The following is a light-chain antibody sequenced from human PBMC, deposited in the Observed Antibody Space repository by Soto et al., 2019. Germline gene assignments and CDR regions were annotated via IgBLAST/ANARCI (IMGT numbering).Light chain of an antibody. Sequence: QLVLTQSSSASASLGSSVKLTCTLSSGHSSYIIAWHQQQPGKAPRYLMKLEGSGNYNKGSGVPDRFSGSSSGADRYLTISNLQSEDEADYYCDTWDSNNPVFGGGTKRTVL. J-gene: IGLJ2*01. CDR2: LEGSGNY. CDR3: DTWDSNNPV. V-gene: IGLV4-60*03. CDR1: SGHSSYI.